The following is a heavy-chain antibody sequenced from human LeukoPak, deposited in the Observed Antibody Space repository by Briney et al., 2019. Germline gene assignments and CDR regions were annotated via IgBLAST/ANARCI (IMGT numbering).Heavy chain of an antibody. D-gene: IGHD1-26*01. CDR2: INPGDSDT. CDR1: GDDFTDYW. V-gene: IGHV5-51*01. J-gene: IGHJ4*02. CDR3: ATVVGATTFDY. Sequence: GESLKISCKGSGDDFTDYWIGWVRQMPGKGLEWMGIINPGDSDTRYSPSFQGQVTISADKSISTAYLQWSSLKASDTAMYYCATVVGATTFDYWGQGTLVTVSS.